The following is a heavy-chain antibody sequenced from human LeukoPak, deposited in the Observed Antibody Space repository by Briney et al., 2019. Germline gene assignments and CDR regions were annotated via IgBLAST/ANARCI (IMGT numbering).Heavy chain of an antibody. CDR1: GFTFSSYG. D-gene: IGHD3-3*01. CDR2: ISGSGGNT. V-gene: IGHV3-23*01. Sequence: PGGSLRLSCAASGFTFSSYGMNWVRQAPGKGLEWVSVISGSGGNTYYADSVKGRFTISRDNAKNSLYLQMNSLRAEDTAVYYCARDHLNYDFWSGFFGVWGQGTQVTVSS. J-gene: IGHJ4*02. CDR3: ARDHLNYDFWSGFFGV.